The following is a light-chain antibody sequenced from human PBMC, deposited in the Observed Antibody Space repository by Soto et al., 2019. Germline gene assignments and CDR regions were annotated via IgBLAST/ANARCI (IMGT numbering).Light chain of an antibody. CDR2: LNSDGRH. V-gene: IGLV4-69*01. CDR1: SGHNNYA. J-gene: IGLJ3*02. Sequence: QSVLTQSPSASASLGASVKLTCTLSSGHNNYAIAWHQQQPEKGPRYLMKLNSDGRHSKGDGIPDRFSGSSSGAEPYLTISNLPSEDEADYYCQTWDTGIQVFGGGTKLTVL. CDR3: QTWDTGIQV.